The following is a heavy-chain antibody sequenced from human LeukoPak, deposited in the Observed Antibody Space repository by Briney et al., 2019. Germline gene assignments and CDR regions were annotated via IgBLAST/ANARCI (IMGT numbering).Heavy chain of an antibody. V-gene: IGHV3-23*01. CDR3: AKDHYYDSSGYYSYFDY. Sequence: PGGSLRLSCAASGFTFSSYAMSWVRQAPGKGPELVSAISGSGGSTYYADSVKGPFPISRDNSKNTLYLQMNSLRAEDTAVYYCAKDHYYDSSGYYSYFDYWGQGTLVTVSS. D-gene: IGHD3-22*01. CDR2: ISGSGGST. CDR1: GFTFSSYA. J-gene: IGHJ4*02.